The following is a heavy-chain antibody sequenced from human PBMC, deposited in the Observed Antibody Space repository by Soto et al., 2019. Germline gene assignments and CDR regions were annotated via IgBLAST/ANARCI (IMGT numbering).Heavy chain of an antibody. CDR2: IYYRGST. J-gene: IGHJ4*02. V-gene: IGHV4-30-4*01. Sequence: SETLSLTCTVSGGSINSGNSYWSWIRQPPGKGLEWIGFIYYRGSTYYNPTLQSRVAMSIDTSKNQFSLKLSSVTAADTAVYYCAREKIDSSGYYFDYWVQGTLVT. CDR1: GGSINSGNSY. CDR3: AREKIDSSGYYFDY. D-gene: IGHD3-22*01.